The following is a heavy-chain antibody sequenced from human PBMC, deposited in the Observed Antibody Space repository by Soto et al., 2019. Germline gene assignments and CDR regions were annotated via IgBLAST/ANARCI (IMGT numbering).Heavy chain of an antibody. CDR2: IRSKANSYAT. J-gene: IGHJ4*02. CDR1: GFTFSGSA. V-gene: IGHV3-73*02. D-gene: IGHD1-20*01. Sequence: EVQLVESGGGLVQPGGSLKLSCAASGFTFSGSAMHWVRQASGKGLEWVGRIRSKANSYATAYAASVKGRFTISRDDSKNTAHLQMNSLKTEDTTVYYCTITRYKWNYLGYWGQGTLVTVSS. CDR3: TITRYKWNYLGY.